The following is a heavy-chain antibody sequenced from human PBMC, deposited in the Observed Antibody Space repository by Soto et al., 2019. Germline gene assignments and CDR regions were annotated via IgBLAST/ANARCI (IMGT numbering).Heavy chain of an antibody. J-gene: IGHJ4*02. CDR2: ISSSSSTI. Sequence: GGSLRLSCAASGFTFISYSMNWVRQATGKGLEWVSYISSSSSTIYYADSVKGRFTISRDNAKNSLYLQMNSLRAEDTAVYYCARDRYPDRVTTIPFDYWGQGTLVTVSS. CDR1: GFTFISYS. V-gene: IGHV3-48*01. D-gene: IGHD4-17*01. CDR3: ARDRYPDRVTTIPFDY.